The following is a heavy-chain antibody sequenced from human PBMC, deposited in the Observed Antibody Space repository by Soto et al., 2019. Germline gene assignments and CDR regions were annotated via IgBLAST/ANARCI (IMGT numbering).Heavy chain of an antibody. V-gene: IGHV1-2*04. CDR2: INPDTGGT. J-gene: IGHJ4*02. CDR3: ARAVGRDGSSSHRGACDC. D-gene: IGHD2-2*01. CDR1: GYTFTGYY. Sequence: QVQLVQSGAEVKKSGASVKVSCKTSGYTFTGYYLHWMRQAPGKGLEWMGWINPDTGGTDLTQKFQGWVTMTRDTSISTAYMELSNVKPEATAVYYCARAVGRDGSSSHRGACDCWGQGSLVTVSS.